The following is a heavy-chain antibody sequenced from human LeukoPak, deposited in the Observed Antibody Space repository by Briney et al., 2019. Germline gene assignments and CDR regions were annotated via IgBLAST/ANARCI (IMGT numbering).Heavy chain of an antibody. V-gene: IGHV1-18*01. CDR3: AREGPPLYSGYDYPYFDY. J-gene: IGHJ4*02. D-gene: IGHD5-12*01. CDR1: GYTFTSYG. CDR2: ISAYNGNT. Sequence: GASVKVSCKTSGYTFTSYGISWVRQAPGQGLEWMGWISAYNGNTNYAQKLQGRVTMTTDTSTSTAYMELRSLRSDDTAVYYCAREGPPLYSGYDYPYFDYWGQGTLVTVSS.